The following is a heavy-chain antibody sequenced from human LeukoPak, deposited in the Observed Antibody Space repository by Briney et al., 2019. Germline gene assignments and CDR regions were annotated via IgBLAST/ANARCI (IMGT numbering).Heavy chain of an antibody. D-gene: IGHD5-18*01. CDR1: GDSFSTFG. CDR2: ISPYNGNT. J-gene: IGHJ4*02. CDR3: ARGKKVTAFDY. Sequence: ASVKVSCKASGDSFSTFGVGWVRQAPGQGLEWLGWISPYNGNTNYAHNFQGRATMTTDTSTSVVYMEMRSLTSDDTAVYYCARGKKVTAFDYWGLGTLVTVSS. V-gene: IGHV1-18*01.